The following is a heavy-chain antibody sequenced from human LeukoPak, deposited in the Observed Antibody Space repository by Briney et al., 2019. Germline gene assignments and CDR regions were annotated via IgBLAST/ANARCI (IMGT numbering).Heavy chain of an antibody. Sequence: SQTLSLTCTVSGGSISSGGYYWSWIRQHPGKGLEWIGYIYYSGSTYYNPSLKSRVTISVDTSKNQFSLKLSSVTAADTAVYYCARGGIVLGLWFDPWGQGTLVTVSS. V-gene: IGHV4-31*03. D-gene: IGHD2-15*01. CDR2: IYYSGST. CDR3: ARGGIVLGLWFDP. CDR1: GGSISSGGYY. J-gene: IGHJ5*02.